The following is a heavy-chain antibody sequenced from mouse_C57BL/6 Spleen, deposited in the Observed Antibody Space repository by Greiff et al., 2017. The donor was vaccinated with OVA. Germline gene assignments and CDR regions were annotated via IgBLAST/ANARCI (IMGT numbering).Heavy chain of an antibody. CDR3: ARRLITTVVATSPYFDY. J-gene: IGHJ2*01. D-gene: IGHD1-1*01. V-gene: IGHV1-26*01. Sequence: VQLQQSGPELVKPGASVKISCKASGYTFTDYYMNWVKQSHGKSLEWIGDINPNNGGTSYNQKFKGKATLTVDKSSSTAYMELRSLTSEDSAVYYCARRLITTVVATSPYFDYWGQGTTLTVSS. CDR1: GYTFTDYY. CDR2: INPNNGGT.